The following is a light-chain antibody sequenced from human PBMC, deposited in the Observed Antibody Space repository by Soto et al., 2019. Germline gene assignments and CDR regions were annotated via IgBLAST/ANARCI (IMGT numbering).Light chain of an antibody. Sequence: DIQMTQSPSSLSASVGDRVTITCRASQSISSYLNRYQQRPGKAPKLRIYAASSLQSGVPSRFSGSGSGTDFTLTISSLQPEDFATYDCQQSYSTPRTFGQGTKVDI. CDR2: AAS. CDR1: QSISSY. V-gene: IGKV1-39*01. J-gene: IGKJ1*01. CDR3: QQSYSTPRT.